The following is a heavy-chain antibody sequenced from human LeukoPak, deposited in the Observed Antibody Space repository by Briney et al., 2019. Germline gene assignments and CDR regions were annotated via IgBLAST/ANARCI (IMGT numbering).Heavy chain of an antibody. Sequence: GGSLRLSCAASGFTFDDYGMSWVRQAPGKGLEWVSGINWNGGSTGYADSVKGRFTISRDNAKNSLYLQMNSLRADDTAVYYCAKVGVPAVMELGTRGVATTIELDYWGQGTLVTVSS. J-gene: IGHJ4*02. CDR1: GFTFDDYG. CDR3: AKVGVPAVMELGTRGVATTIELDY. CDR2: INWNGGST. D-gene: IGHD2-2*01. V-gene: IGHV3-20*04.